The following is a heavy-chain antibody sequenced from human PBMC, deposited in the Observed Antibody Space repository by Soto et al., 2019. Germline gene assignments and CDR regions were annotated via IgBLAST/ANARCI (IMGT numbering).Heavy chain of an antibody. CDR2: VYSTGSV. Sequence: QVQLRESGPSLVKPSQTLSLTCNVSGGAIRRGGYHWAWIRQHPEKALDWNGHVYSTGSVFYNPSLETRVDISLDKSKDCFSLQLTSVTAADAAIYYCARSPYDSGEYTVFDVWGHGTLFTVSS. J-gene: IGHJ3*01. D-gene: IGHD4-17*01. CDR3: ARSPYDSGEYTVFDV. V-gene: IGHV4-31*03. CDR1: GGAIRRGGYH.